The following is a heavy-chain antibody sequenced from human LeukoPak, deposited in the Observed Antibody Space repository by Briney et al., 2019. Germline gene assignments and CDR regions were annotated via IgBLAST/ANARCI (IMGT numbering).Heavy chain of an antibody. Sequence: PGGSLRLSCAASGFTFSSYSMNWVRQAPGKGLEWVSSISSSSSYIYYADSVKGRFTISRDNAKNTLYLQMNSLRAEDTAVYYCASAGYYGSGSYYKEGPWGQGTLVTVSS. CDR2: ISSSSSYI. J-gene: IGHJ5*02. CDR3: ASAGYYGSGSYYKEGP. D-gene: IGHD3-10*01. V-gene: IGHV3-21*01. CDR1: GFTFSSYS.